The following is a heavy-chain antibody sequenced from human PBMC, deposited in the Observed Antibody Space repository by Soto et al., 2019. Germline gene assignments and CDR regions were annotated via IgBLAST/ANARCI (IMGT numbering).Heavy chain of an antibody. D-gene: IGHD6-19*01. CDR1: GDSISSSRC. CDR3: ARYRRGTGWYYLDY. J-gene: IGHJ4*02. CDR2: SYDTGTT. V-gene: IGHV4-4*02. Sequence: SETLSRTCDVSGDSISSSRCWTRVRQPPRKGLEWIGYSYDTGTTNYSPSLRSRVTISVDRSKNQFSLALTSVTAADTAVYYCARYRRGTGWYYLDYWGQGTLVTVSS.